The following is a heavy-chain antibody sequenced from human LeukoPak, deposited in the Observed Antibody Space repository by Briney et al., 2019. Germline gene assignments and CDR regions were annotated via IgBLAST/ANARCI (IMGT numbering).Heavy chain of an antibody. CDR3: ALYYYDSSGYYSNDAFDI. Sequence: SVKVSCKASGGTFRSYVITWVRQAPGQGLEWMGGIIPIFGRADYAQKFQGRVMITADESTGTAYMELSSLRSEDTAVYYCALYYYDSSGYYSNDAFDIWGQGTMVTVSS. CDR2: IIPIFGRA. J-gene: IGHJ3*02. D-gene: IGHD3-22*01. V-gene: IGHV1-69*13. CDR1: GGTFRSYV.